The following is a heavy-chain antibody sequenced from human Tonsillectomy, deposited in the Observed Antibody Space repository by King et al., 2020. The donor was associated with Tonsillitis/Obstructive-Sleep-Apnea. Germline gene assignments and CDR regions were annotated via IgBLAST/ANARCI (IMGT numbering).Heavy chain of an antibody. D-gene: IGHD6-19*01. Sequence: QLVQSGAEVKKPGESLRISCKGSGYSFTTYWITWVRQMPGKGLEWMGTIDPSDSYTNYSPSFQGHVTVSADKSISTAHLQWSSLKASDTAMYYCARHKRITAGIAVACTDSGLDYWGQGTLVTVSS. CDR3: ARHKRITAGIAVACTDSGLDY. CDR1: GYSFTTYW. CDR2: IDPSDSYT. V-gene: IGHV5-10-1*01. J-gene: IGHJ4*02.